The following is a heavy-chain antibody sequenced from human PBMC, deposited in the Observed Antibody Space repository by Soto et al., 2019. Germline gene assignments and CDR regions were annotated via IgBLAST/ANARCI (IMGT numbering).Heavy chain of an antibody. CDR1: GYTFTTCP. Sequence: ASVQVSCKASGYTFTTCPIIWVRQAPGQGLEWMGWINTYSGDTNYAQNFQGRVTMTTDTSTSTAYMDLRSLSFDDTAVYYCARVVNGMTGGDYWGQGTLVTVSS. D-gene: IGHD3-22*01. J-gene: IGHJ4*02. CDR2: INTYSGDT. V-gene: IGHV1-18*01. CDR3: ARVVNGMTGGDY.